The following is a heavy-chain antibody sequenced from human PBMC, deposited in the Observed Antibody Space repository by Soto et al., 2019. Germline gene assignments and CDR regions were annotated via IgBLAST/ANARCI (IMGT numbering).Heavy chain of an antibody. D-gene: IGHD7-27*01. Sequence: QVQHVQSGAEVKKPGASVKVSCKASGYTFTSYAMHWVRQAPGPRLEWMGWINAGNGNTKYSQKFQGRVTITRDTSASTAYMELSSLRSEDTAVYYCARDNSVTTGDYYYGMDVWGQGTTVTVSS. CDR1: GYTFTSYA. CDR3: ARDNSVTTGDYYYGMDV. V-gene: IGHV1-3*01. J-gene: IGHJ6*02. CDR2: INAGNGNT.